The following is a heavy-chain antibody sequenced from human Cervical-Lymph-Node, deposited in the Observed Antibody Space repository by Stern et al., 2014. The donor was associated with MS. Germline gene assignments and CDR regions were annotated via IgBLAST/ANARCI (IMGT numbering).Heavy chain of an antibody. D-gene: IGHD2-2*02. CDR2: ISGYNGAT. V-gene: IGHV1-18*01. CDR1: GYTFTSFG. Sequence: QVQLVQSGAEVRKPGASVKVSCKASGYTFTSFGISWLRRAPGQGLEWMGWISGYNGATNSPQKFQGRVILTADTSTSTAYMDLTSLRSDDTAMYYCARGPYCSSTSCYTNGYYFYGLDVWGQGTTVTVSS. J-gene: IGHJ6*02. CDR3: ARGPYCSSTSCYTNGYYFYGLDV.